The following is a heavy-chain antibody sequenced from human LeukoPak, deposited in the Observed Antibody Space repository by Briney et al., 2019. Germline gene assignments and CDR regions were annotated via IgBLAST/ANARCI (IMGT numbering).Heavy chain of an antibody. V-gene: IGHV3-53*01. J-gene: IGHJ4*02. D-gene: IGHD3-10*01. CDR1: GFTVSSNS. Sequence: GGSLRLSCKVSGFTVSSNSWSWVRQAPGKGLEWVSFISSGGNTDHSDSVKGRCTISRDNSKNTLYLQMNSLRAEDTAIYYCARRAGEYSHPYGYWGQGTLVTVSS. CDR3: ARRAGEYSHPYGY. CDR2: ISSGGNT.